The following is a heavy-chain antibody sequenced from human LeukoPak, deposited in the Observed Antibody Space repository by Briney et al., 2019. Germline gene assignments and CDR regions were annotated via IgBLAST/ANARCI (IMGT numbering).Heavy chain of an antibody. D-gene: IGHD3-22*01. Sequence: SETLSLTCTVSGGSISSSSYYWGWIRHPPGKGLEWIGSIYYSGSTYYNPSLKSRVTISVDTSKNQFSLKLSSVTAADTAVYYCAVYFYDSSGYYFRGYWGQGTLVTVSS. CDR2: IYYSGST. V-gene: IGHV4-39*01. CDR1: GGSISSSSYY. CDR3: AVYFYDSSGYYFRGY. J-gene: IGHJ4*02.